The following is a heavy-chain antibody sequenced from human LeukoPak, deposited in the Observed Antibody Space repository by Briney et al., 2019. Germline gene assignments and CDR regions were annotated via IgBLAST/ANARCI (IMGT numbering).Heavy chain of an antibody. J-gene: IGHJ4*02. CDR1: GFTFNNYA. Sequence: GGSLRLSCAASGFTFNNYAMGWVRQPPGKGLEWLSAIDGGGDATKYADSVKGRFTISRDNSKNTLSLQMNSLRAEDTAVYYCARDRHDYTHYFDYWGQGTLVTVSS. CDR2: IDGGGDAT. CDR3: ARDRHDYTHYFDY. D-gene: IGHD4-11*01. V-gene: IGHV3-23*01.